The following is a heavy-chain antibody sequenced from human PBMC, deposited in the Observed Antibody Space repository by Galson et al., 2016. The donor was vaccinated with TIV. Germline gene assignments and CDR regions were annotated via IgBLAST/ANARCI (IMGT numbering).Heavy chain of an antibody. CDR2: TYYRSRWYY. CDR1: GDSVSSDSVA. J-gene: IGHJ3*02. CDR3: TRAAGKKGASCYANWETFDI. V-gene: IGHV6-1*01. Sequence: CAISGDSVSSDSVAWNWVRQSPSRGLEWLGRTYYRSRWYYDYKVSVKSRITINPDTSKNQFSLQLNSVTPEDTAVYYCTRAAGKKGASCYANWETFDIWGQWTKVTVSS. D-gene: IGHD2-2*01.